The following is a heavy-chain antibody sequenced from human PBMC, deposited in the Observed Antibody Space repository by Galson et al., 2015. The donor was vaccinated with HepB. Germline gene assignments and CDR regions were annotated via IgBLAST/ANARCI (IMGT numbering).Heavy chain of an antibody. Sequence: SVKVSCKASGSTFTSYYMHWVRQAPGQGLEWMGIINPSGGSTSYAQKFQGRVTMTRDTSTSTVYMELSSLRSEDTAVYYCARTPEPEYWYFDLWGRGTLVTVSS. CDR1: GSTFTSYY. CDR2: INPSGGST. V-gene: IGHV1-46*03. J-gene: IGHJ2*01. CDR3: ARTPEPEYWYFDL.